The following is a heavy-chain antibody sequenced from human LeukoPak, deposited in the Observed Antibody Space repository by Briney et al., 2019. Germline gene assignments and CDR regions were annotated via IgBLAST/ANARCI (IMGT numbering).Heavy chain of an antibody. CDR3: AKPPHGQWLAFDY. D-gene: IGHD6-19*01. CDR2: VSDSNGST. V-gene: IGHV3-23*01. J-gene: IGHJ4*02. Sequence: PGGSLRLSCAASGFTFSNYAMSWVRQAPGQGLEWVSSVSDSNGSTYYADSVKGRFTISRDNSKNRLYLQMNSPRAEDTAVYYCAKPPHGQWLAFDYWGQGTLVTVSS. CDR1: GFTFSNYA.